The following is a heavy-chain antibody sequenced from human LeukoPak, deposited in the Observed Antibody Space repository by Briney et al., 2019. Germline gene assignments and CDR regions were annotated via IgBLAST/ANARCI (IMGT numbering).Heavy chain of an antibody. D-gene: IGHD5/OR15-5a*01. J-gene: IGHJ4*02. V-gene: IGHV5-51*01. CDR1: GYTFNNYW. CDR3: ARRAVSNNYFDF. CDR2: VYPGDSDT. Sequence: GESLKISCKGSGYTFNNYWIAWVRQMPGKALEWMGIVYPGDSDTKYSPSFQGQVTISVDKSIRTVYLQWNSLKASDTAMFYCARRAVSNNYFDFWGQGTLVTVSS.